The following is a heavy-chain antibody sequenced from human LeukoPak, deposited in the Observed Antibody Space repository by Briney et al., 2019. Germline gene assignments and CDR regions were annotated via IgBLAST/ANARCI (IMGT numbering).Heavy chain of an antibody. D-gene: IGHD2-15*01. CDR3: ARDDCSGGSCLTTPYFDY. V-gene: IGHV3-20*04. Sequence: GGSLRLSCAASGFTFDDHGMSWVRQAPGKGLEWLSGINWNGDSTGYADSVKGRFTISRDNAKNSLYLQMNSLRAEDTALYYCARDDCSGGSCLTTPYFDYWGQGTLVTVSS. CDR1: GFTFDDHG. CDR2: INWNGDST. J-gene: IGHJ4*02.